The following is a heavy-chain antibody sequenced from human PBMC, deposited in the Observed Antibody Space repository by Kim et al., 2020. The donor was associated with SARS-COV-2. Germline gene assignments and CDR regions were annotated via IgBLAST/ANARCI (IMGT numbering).Heavy chain of an antibody. V-gene: IGHV3-7*01. CDR2: IKEDGSEK. CDR1: GITFSNYY. J-gene: IGHJ4*02. D-gene: IGHD3-9*01. CDR3: ARDFDYSLDC. Sequence: GGSLRLSCAASGITFSNYYMAWVRQAPGKGLESVANIKEDGSEKYYVDSVKGRFTISRDNAKNSLYLQMNSLRAEDTAVYYCARDFDYSLDCWGQGTLVTVSS.